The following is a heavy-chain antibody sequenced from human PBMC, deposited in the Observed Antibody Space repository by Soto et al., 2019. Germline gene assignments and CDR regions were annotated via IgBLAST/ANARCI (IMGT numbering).Heavy chain of an antibody. D-gene: IGHD4-17*01. Sequence: QVQLQESGPGLVKPSETLSLTCTVSGASIRSHYWNWIRQPPGKGLEWIGYVYYSGRTNFNPSLKSSVTISVDTSKNQFSLKLNSVTAADTAVYYCATYGDSDWYFDRWGRGPLVTVSS. CDR1: GASIRSHY. V-gene: IGHV4-59*08. CDR3: ATYGDSDWYFDR. J-gene: IGHJ2*01. CDR2: VYYSGRT.